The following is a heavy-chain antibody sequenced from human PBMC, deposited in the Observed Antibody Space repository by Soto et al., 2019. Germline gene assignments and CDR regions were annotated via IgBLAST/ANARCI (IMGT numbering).Heavy chain of an antibody. CDR1: GGSVSSGDYY. Sequence: SETLSLTCNVSGGSVSSGDYYWSWIRQHPGKGLEWIGYIHYSGSTYYNPSLKSRVTMSIDTSKNLFSLNLSSVTAADTAVYYCARAGGAGSGHDWFDPWGQGTLVTVS. J-gene: IGHJ5*02. D-gene: IGHD6-13*01. V-gene: IGHV4-31*03. CDR3: ARAGGAGSGHDWFDP. CDR2: IHYSGST.